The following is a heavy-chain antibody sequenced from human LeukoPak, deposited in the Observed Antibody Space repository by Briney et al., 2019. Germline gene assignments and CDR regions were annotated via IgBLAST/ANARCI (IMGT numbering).Heavy chain of an antibody. CDR1: GFTFSSYS. V-gene: IGHV3-21*01. Sequence: GGSLRLSCAASGFTFSSYSMNWVRQAPGKGLEWVSSISSSSSYIYYADSVKGRFTISRDNAKNSLYLQMNSLRAEDTAVYYCARGGDSSGYPSDYWGQGTLVTVSS. D-gene: IGHD3-22*01. CDR3: ARGGDSSGYPSDY. CDR2: ISSSSSYI. J-gene: IGHJ4*02.